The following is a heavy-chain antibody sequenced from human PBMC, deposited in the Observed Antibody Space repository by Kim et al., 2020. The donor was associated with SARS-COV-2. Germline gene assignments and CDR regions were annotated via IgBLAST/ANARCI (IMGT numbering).Heavy chain of an antibody. J-gene: IGHJ5*02. Sequence: SETLSLTCAVYGGSFSGYYWSWIRQPPGKGLEWIGEINHSGSTNYNPSLKSRVTISVDTSKNQFSLKLSSVTAADTAVYYCATVPPRYSSSSGWFDPWGQGTLVTVSS. V-gene: IGHV4-34*01. D-gene: IGHD6-13*01. CDR1: GGSFSGYY. CDR2: INHSGST. CDR3: ATVPPRYSSSSGWFDP.